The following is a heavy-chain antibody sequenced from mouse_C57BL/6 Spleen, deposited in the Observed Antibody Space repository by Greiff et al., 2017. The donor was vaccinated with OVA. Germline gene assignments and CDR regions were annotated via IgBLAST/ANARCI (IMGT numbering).Heavy chain of an antibody. Sequence: QVQLQQSGPGLVQPSQSLSITCTVSGFSLTSYGVHWVRQSPGKGLEWLGVIWSGGSTDYNAAFISRLSISKDNSKSQVFFKMNSLQADDTAIYYCARKGGLGRAYWGQGTLVTVSA. D-gene: IGHD4-1*01. CDR2: IWSGGST. CDR1: GFSLTSYG. CDR3: ARKGGLGRAY. V-gene: IGHV2-2*01. J-gene: IGHJ3*01.